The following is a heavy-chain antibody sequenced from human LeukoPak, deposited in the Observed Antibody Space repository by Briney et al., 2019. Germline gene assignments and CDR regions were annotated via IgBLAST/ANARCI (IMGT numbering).Heavy chain of an antibody. Sequence: ASVKVSCKVSGYTLTELSMHWVRQAPGKGLEWVGGFDPEDGETIYAQKFQGRVTMTEDTSTDTAYMELSSLRSEDTAVYYCATQDGVVVPAEYYGMDVWGQGTTVTVSS. CDR3: ATQDGVVVPAEYYGMDV. V-gene: IGHV1-24*01. J-gene: IGHJ6*02. CDR1: GYTLTELS. CDR2: FDPEDGET. D-gene: IGHD2-2*01.